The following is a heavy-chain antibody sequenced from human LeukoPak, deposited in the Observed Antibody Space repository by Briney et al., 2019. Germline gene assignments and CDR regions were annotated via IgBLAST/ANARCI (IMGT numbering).Heavy chain of an antibody. D-gene: IGHD1-26*01. CDR2: IYSSGST. CDR1: GGSFSGYY. Sequence: SETLSLTCAVYGGSFSGYYWSWIRQPPGKGLEWIGYIYSSGSTNYNPSLKSRVTMSVDTSKNQFSLKVSSVTAADTAVYYCARGGLGIVGAAFDIWAQGTMVTVSS. J-gene: IGHJ3*02. V-gene: IGHV4-59*08. CDR3: ARGGLGIVGAAFDI.